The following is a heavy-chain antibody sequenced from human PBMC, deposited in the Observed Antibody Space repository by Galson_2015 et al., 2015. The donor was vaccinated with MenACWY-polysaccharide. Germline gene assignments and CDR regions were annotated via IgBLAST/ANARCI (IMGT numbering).Heavy chain of an antibody. D-gene: IGHD6-19*01. J-gene: IGHJ4*01. V-gene: IGHV3-30*18. CDR2: ITYDASDQ. Sequence: SLRLSCAASGFTFSNYGMHWVRQAPGKGLEWVTYITYDASDQNYARSVRGRFTISRDNSKSMLYLQMESLRPEDTAVYYCAKREARNSGPFDLWGHGTLVTVAS. CDR1: GFTFSNYG. CDR3: AKREARNSGPFDL.